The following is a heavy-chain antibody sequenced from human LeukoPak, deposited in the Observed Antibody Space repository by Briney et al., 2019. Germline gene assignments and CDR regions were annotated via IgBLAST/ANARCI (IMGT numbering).Heavy chain of an antibody. CDR3: ARESTSMSKGHWFDP. V-gene: IGHV1-69*13. D-gene: IGHD5/OR15-5a*01. J-gene: IGHJ5*02. CDR2: IIPIFGTA. Sequence: SVKVSCKASGGTFSSYAISWVRQAPGQGLEWMGGIIPIFGTANYAQKFQGRVTITADESTSTAYMELSSLRSEDTAVYYCARESTSMSKGHWFDPWGQGTLVTVSA. CDR1: GGTFSSYA.